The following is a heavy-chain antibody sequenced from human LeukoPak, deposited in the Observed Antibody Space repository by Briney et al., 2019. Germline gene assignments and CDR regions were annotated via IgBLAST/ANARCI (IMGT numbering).Heavy chain of an antibody. Sequence: GGSLRLSCAASGFTFNDYYMSWIRQAPGKGLEWLSYINIGGTNTHYADSVKGQFTISRDNAKKSLYLEMNNLRAEDTAVYYCATDGAGFDTWGQGVLVTVSS. CDR2: INIGGTNT. J-gene: IGHJ5*02. V-gene: IGHV3-11*01. CDR1: GFTFNDYY. CDR3: ATDGAGFDT.